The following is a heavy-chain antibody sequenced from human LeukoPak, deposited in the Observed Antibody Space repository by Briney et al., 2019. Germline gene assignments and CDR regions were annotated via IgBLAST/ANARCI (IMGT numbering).Heavy chain of an antibody. V-gene: IGHV4-38-2*02. D-gene: IGHD2-2*01. Sequence: SETLSLTCTVSGYSISSGYYWGWIRQPPGKGLEWIGSIYHSGSTYYNPSLKSRVTISVDTSKNQFSLKLSSVTAADTAVYYCARDPLEIYCSSTSCPGNWFDPWGQGTLVTVSP. CDR1: GYSISSGYY. CDR3: ARDPLEIYCSSTSCPGNWFDP. J-gene: IGHJ5*02. CDR2: IYHSGST.